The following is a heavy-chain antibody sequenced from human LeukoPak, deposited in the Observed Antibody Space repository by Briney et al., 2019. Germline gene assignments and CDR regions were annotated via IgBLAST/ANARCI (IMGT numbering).Heavy chain of an antibody. D-gene: IGHD6-13*01. V-gene: IGHV3-23*01. CDR2: ISGSGGST. CDR1: GFTFSSYA. CDR3: AKVTGIFGVEAAGSDY. J-gene: IGHJ4*02. Sequence: GGSLRLSCAASGFTFSSYAMSWVRQAPGKGLEWVSAISGSGGSTYYADSVKGRFTISRDNSKNTLYLQMNSLRAEDPAVYYCAKVTGIFGVEAAGSDYGGQGTLVTVSS.